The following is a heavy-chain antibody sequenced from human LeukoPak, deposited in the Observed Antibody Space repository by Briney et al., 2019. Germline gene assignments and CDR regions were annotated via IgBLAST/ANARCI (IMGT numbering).Heavy chain of an antibody. V-gene: IGHV3-30*04. CDR3: AREGYYGSGSPPSLYFDY. D-gene: IGHD3-10*01. CDR2: ISYDGSNK. J-gene: IGHJ4*02. CDR1: GFTFSSYA. Sequence: GGSLRLSCAASGFTFSSYAMHWVRQAPGKGLEWVAVISYDGSNKYYADSVNGRFTISRDNSRSTLYLQMNSLRPEDTAIYYCAREGYYGSGSPPSLYFDYWGQGTLVTVSS.